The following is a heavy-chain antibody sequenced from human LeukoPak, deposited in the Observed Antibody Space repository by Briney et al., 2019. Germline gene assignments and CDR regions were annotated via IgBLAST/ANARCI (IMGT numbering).Heavy chain of an antibody. Sequence: SVKVSCKASGGTFSSYTISWVRQAPGQGLEWMGRIIPILGIANYAQEFQGRVTITADKSTSTAYMELSSLRSEDTAVYYCARALWYMTTVTYNWFDPWGQGTLVTVSS. CDR3: ARALWYMTTVTYNWFDP. CDR2: IIPILGIA. V-gene: IGHV1-69*02. D-gene: IGHD4-11*01. CDR1: GGTFSSYT. J-gene: IGHJ5*02.